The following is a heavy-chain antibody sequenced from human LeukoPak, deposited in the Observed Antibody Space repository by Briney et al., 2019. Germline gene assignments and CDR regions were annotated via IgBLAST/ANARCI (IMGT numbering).Heavy chain of an antibody. CDR3: ARGPLHCSGGSCYSWHYYYGMDV. CDR2: INPNSGGT. V-gene: IGHV1-2*02. CDR1: GYTFTGYY. J-gene: IGHJ6*02. D-gene: IGHD2-15*01. Sequence: ASVKVSCKASGYTFTGYYMHWVRQAPGQGLEWMGWINPNSGGTNYAQKFQGRVTMTRNTSISTAYMELSSLRSEDTAVYYCARGPLHCSGGSCYSWHYYYGMDVWGQGTTVTVSS.